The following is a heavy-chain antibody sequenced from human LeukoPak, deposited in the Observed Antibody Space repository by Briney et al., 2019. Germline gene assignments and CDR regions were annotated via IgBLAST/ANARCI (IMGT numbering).Heavy chain of an antibody. CDR3: ATQILLCHYY. D-gene: IGHD3-10*01. CDR2: IYYSGST. Sequence: SETLSLTCTDSGGSISSYYWSWIRQPPGKGLEWIGYIYYSGSTNYNPSLKSRVTISVDTSKNQFSLKLSSVTAADTAVYYCATQILLCHYYWGQGTLVTVSS. CDR1: GGSISSYY. J-gene: IGHJ4*02. V-gene: IGHV4-59*01.